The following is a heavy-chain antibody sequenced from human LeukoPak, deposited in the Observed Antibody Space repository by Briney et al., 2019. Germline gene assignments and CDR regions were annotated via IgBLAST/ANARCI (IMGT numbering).Heavy chain of an antibody. Sequence: SETLSLTCTVSGGSFSSYYWSWIRQPPGKGLEWIGYIYYSGSTNYNPSLKSRVTISVDTSKNQFSLKLSSVTAADTAVYYCAREGNTIFGVVIIPNWFDPWGQGTLVTVSS. D-gene: IGHD3-3*01. CDR2: IYYSGST. V-gene: IGHV4-59*12. J-gene: IGHJ5*02. CDR1: GGSFSSYY. CDR3: AREGNTIFGVVIIPNWFDP.